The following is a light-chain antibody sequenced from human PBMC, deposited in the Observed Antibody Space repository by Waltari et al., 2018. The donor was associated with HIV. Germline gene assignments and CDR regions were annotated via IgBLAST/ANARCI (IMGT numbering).Light chain of an antibody. V-gene: IGLV2-8*01. CDR2: EVT. CDR1: SSDVCGYNF. Sequence: QSALTQPPSASVSPAQSVTISCTGTSSDVCGYNFVHWYQLPPGKAPRLMIFEVTKRPSGVPARFSGSKSGNTASLTVSGLQADDEADYYCSSYAGSNNLVFGGGTKLTVL. CDR3: SSYAGSNNLV. J-gene: IGLJ2*01.